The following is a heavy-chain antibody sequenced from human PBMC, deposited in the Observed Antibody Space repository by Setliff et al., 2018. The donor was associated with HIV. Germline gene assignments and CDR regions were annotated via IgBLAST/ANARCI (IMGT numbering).Heavy chain of an antibody. CDR1: GFTFSSYS. CDR3: AKGSPRYDSRGHPDS. J-gene: IGHJ4*02. D-gene: IGHD3-22*01. CDR2: ISGDSNII. V-gene: IGHV3-48*04. Sequence: GGSLRLSCTASGFTFSSYSMNWVRQAPGRGLEWVSYISGDSNIIDYADSVKGRFIISRDNAKKSLYLQMNSLRVEDTALYYCAKGSPRYDSRGHPDSWGQGTLVTVSS.